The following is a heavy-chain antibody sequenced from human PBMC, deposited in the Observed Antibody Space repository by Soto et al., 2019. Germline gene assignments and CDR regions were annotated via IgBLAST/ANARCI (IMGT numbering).Heavy chain of an antibody. D-gene: IGHD5-12*01. Sequence: GGSLRLSCAASGFTFSSYAMHWVRQAPGKGLEYVSTISINGDNTYYANSVRGRFTISRDNSKNTLYLQMGSLRAEDMAVYYCMRGGRGYILDYFDYWGQGTLVTVSS. CDR1: GFTFSSYA. CDR2: ISINGDNT. J-gene: IGHJ4*02. V-gene: IGHV3-64*01. CDR3: MRGGRGYILDYFDY.